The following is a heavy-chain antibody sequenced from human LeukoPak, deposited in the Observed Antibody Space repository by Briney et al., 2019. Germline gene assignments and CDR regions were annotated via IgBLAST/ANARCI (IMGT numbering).Heavy chain of an antibody. CDR1: GFTFSSYG. CDR3: AKGSSEHNRYHYFDD. D-gene: IGHD1-1*01. Sequence: GGSLRLSCAASGFTFSSYGMHWVRQAPGKGLEWVAVISYDGSNKYYADSVKGRFTISRDNSKNTLYLQMNSLRAEDTAVYYCAKGSSEHNRYHYFDDWGQGTLVTVSS. V-gene: IGHV3-30*18. J-gene: IGHJ4*02. CDR2: ISYDGSNK.